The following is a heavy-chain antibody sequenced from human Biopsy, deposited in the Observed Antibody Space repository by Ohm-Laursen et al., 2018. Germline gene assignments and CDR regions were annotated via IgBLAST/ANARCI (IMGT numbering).Heavy chain of an antibody. J-gene: IGHJ6*02. CDR2: IYYDGIT. CDR1: GYSVTNDYY. CDR3: ARVAGGYAYYYGMDV. D-gene: IGHD5-12*01. V-gene: IGHV4-38-2*01. Sequence: LETLSLTWAVSGYSVTNDYYWGWIRQPPGKGLEWIGNIYYDGITYYNPSLKSRVAMSVDTSKNQFSLRLTSVTAADTAVYYCARVAGGYAYYYGMDVWGQGTTVIVSS.